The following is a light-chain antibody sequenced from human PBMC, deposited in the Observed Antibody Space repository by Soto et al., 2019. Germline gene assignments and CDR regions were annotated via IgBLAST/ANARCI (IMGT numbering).Light chain of an antibody. Sequence: EIVMTQSPATLSVSPGERATLSCRASQSVRSNLAWYQQKPGQAPRLLIYGASTSATGIPARFSGSGSGTEFTLTISSLQSEDFAVYYCQQYNNWPPVTFGQGTKVDIK. CDR3: QQYNNWPPVT. CDR1: QSVRSN. J-gene: IGKJ1*01. V-gene: IGKV3-15*01. CDR2: GAS.